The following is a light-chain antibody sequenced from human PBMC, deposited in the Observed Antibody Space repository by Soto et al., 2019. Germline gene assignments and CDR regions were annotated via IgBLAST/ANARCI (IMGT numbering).Light chain of an antibody. CDR2: PAS. V-gene: IGKV1-9*01. J-gene: IGKJ2*03. CDR1: QDINTY. CDR3: QHLRAYPFS. Sequence: DIQLTQSPSFLSASVGDRVTVSCRASQDINTYLAWFQQKPGKVPQLLVYPASTLQDGVPSRFSGRGSGTEFTLTINNLQPDDFATYYCQHLRAYPFSFGQGTKWDVK.